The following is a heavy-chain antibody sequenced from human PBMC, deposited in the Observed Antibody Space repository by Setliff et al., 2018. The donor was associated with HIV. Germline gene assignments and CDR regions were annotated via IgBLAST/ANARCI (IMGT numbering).Heavy chain of an antibody. D-gene: IGHD3-10*01. CDR1: GGSFSGYY. CDR2: INHSGST. J-gene: IGHJ6*03. Sequence: PSETLSLTCAVYGGSFSGYYWSWIRQPPGKGLEWIGEINHSGSTNYNPSLKSRVTISVDTSKNQFSLKLSSVTAADTAVYYCARPGRASYYYYMDVWGKGTTVTSP. CDR3: ARPGRASYYYYMDV. V-gene: IGHV4-34*01.